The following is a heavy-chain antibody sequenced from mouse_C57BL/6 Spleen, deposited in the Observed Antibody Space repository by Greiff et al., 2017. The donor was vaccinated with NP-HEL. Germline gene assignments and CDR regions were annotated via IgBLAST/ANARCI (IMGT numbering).Heavy chain of an antibody. V-gene: IGHV5-4*03. CDR2: ISDGGSYT. Sequence: EVNVVESGGGLVKPGGSLKLSCAASGFTFSSYAMSWVRQTPEKRLEWVATISDGGSYTYYPDNVKGRFTISRDNAKNNLYLQMSHLKSEDTAMYYCADYGSSSWFAYWGQGTLVTVSA. CDR3: ADYGSSSWFAY. D-gene: IGHD1-1*01. J-gene: IGHJ3*01. CDR1: GFTFSSYA.